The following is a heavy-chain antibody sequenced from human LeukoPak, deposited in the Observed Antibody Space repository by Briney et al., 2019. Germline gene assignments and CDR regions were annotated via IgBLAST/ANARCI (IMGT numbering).Heavy chain of an antibody. CDR3: ARDRYDSYYYDSSGTKFDY. J-gene: IGHJ4*02. D-gene: IGHD3-22*01. Sequence: GGSLRLSCAASGFTFSTHTMNWVRQAPGKGLEWVSAISSSSSYIYYADSVKGRFTISRDNAKNTLYLQMNSLRAEDTAVYYCARDRYDSYYYDSSGTKFDYWGQGTLVTVSS. CDR2: ISSSSSYI. V-gene: IGHV3-21*01. CDR1: GFTFSTHT.